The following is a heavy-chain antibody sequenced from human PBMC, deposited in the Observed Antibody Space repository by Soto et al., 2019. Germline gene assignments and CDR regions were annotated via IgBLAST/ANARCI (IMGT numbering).Heavy chain of an antibody. CDR3: TRHWDWGSLGY. CDR1: GSSISGYH. CDR2: ISYSGAT. V-gene: IGHV4-59*08. J-gene: IGHJ4*02. D-gene: IGHD3-16*01. Sequence: SETLSLTCTVSGSSISGYHWSWIRQFPGKGLECLGYISYSGATNYNPSLKSRVTMSIDTSKNQFSLQLNSVTAADTAVYYCTRHWDWGSLGYWGQGTLVTVSS.